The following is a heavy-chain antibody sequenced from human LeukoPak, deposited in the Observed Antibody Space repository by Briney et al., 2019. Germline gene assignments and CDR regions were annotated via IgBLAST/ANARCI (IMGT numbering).Heavy chain of an antibody. V-gene: IGHV3-43D*03. J-gene: IGHJ2*01. CDR2: ISWDGGST. CDR1: GFTFSNYG. D-gene: IGHD2-21*02. CDR3: ARRPIVVVTARNWYFDL. Sequence: GGSLRLSCAASGFTFSNYGMHWVRQAPGKGLEWVSLISWDGGSTYYADSVKGRFTISRDNAKNSLYLQMNSLRAEDTAVYYCARRPIVVVTARNWYFDLWGRGTLVTVSS.